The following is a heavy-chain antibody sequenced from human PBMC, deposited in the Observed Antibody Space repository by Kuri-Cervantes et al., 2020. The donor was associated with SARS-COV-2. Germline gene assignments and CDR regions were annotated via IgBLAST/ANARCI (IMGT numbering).Heavy chain of an antibody. CDR3: ARDKVTAIPNNYYYYGMEV. V-gene: IGHV3-33*08. CDR2: IWYDGSNK. Sequence: GESLKISCAASGFTFSSYGMHWVRQAPGKGLEWVAVIWYDGSNKYYADSVKGRFTISRDNPKNTLYLQMNSLRAEDTAVYYCARDKVTAIPNNYYYYGMEVWGQGTTVTVSS. CDR1: GFTFSSYG. D-gene: IGHD2-21*02. J-gene: IGHJ6*02.